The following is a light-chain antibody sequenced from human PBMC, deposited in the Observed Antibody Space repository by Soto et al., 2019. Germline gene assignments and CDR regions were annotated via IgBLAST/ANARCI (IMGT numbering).Light chain of an antibody. Sequence: IVLTQSPATLSVSPGERATLSCRASQSIANNLAWYQQKPGQAPRLLIYGASTRATGIPARFSGSGSGTEFTLTISRLEPEDSAVYYCQQYGSSPPITFGQGTRLEIK. CDR3: QQYGSSPPIT. J-gene: IGKJ5*01. V-gene: IGKV3-15*01. CDR1: QSIANN. CDR2: GAS.